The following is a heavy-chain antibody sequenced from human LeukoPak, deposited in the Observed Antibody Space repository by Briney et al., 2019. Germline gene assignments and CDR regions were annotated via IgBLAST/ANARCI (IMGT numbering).Heavy chain of an antibody. CDR2: TRNKANSYTT. CDR1: GFTFSDHY. V-gene: IGHV3-72*01. J-gene: IGHJ3*02. Sequence: GGSLRLSCAASGFTFSDHYMDWVRQAPGKGLEWVGRTRNKANSYTTEYAASVKGRFTISRDDSKNSLYLQMNSLKTEDTAVYYCARNFWGSGAFDIWGQGTMVTVSS. CDR3: ARNFWGSGAFDI. D-gene: IGHD7-27*01.